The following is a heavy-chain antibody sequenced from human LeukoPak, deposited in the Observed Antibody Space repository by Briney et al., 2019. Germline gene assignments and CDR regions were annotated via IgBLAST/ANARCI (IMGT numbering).Heavy chain of an antibody. Sequence: GGSLRLSCEASGFIFSSYCMSWVRQAPGKGLEWVANIKQDGSERYYVDSVKGRFTISRDNAKNSLYLQMNSLRAEDTAVYYCVRDIDRYYADYWGQGTLVTVSS. D-gene: IGHD3-3*01. CDR3: VRDIDRYYADY. CDR1: GFIFSSYC. V-gene: IGHV3-7*01. CDR2: IKQDGSER. J-gene: IGHJ4*02.